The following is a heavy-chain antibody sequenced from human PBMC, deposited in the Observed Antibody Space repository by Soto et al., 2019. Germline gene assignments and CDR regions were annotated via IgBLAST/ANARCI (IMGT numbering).Heavy chain of an antibody. V-gene: IGHV1-2*02. CDR2: INPNSGGT. J-gene: IGHJ4*02. CDR1: GYTFTGYY. CDR3: AREGVASWSIPVY. Sequence: ASVKVSCKASGYTFTGYYMHWVRQAPGQGLEWMGWINPNSGGTNYAQKFQGRVTMTRDTSISKAYMELSTLRSDDTAVYYCAREGVASWSIPVYWGQGILVTV. D-gene: IGHD6-13*01.